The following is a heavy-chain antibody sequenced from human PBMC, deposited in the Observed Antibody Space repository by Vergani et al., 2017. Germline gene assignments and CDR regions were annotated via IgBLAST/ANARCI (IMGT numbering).Heavy chain of an antibody. V-gene: IGHV4-34*01. J-gene: IGHJ6*02. D-gene: IGHD6-13*01. Sequence: QVQLQQWGAGLLKPSETLSLTCAVYGGSFSGYYWSWIRQPPGKGLEWIGEINHSGSTNYNPSLKSRVTISVDTSKNQFSLKLSSVTAADTAVYYCARRRYSSSWYSLILDYYGMDVWGQGTTVTVSS. CDR2: INHSGST. CDR3: ARRRYSSSWYSLILDYYGMDV. CDR1: GGSFSGYY.